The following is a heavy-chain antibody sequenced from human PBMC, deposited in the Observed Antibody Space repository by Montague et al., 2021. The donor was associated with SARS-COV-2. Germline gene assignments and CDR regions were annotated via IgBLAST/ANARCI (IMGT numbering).Heavy chain of an antibody. V-gene: IGHV4-59*12. CDR3: ARRSIGYCSGGSCYSAFDP. CDR2: IYYSGST. CDR1: GGSISSYY. D-gene: IGHD2-15*01. J-gene: IGHJ5*02. Sequence: SETLSLICTVSGGSISSYYWSWIRQPPGKGLEWIGYIYYSGSTNXNPSLKSRVTISVDTSKNQFSLKLSSVTAADTAVYYCARRSIGYCSGGSCYSAFDPWGQGTLVTVSS.